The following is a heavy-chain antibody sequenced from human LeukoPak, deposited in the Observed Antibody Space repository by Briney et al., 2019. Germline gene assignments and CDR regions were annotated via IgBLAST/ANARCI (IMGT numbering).Heavy chain of an antibody. J-gene: IGHJ5*02. V-gene: IGHV3-7*01. CDR3: ARVALSYDFWSGYYNGWFDP. D-gene: IGHD3-3*01. CDR1: GFTFSSYW. CDR2: IKQDGSEK. Sequence: GGSLRLSCAASGFTFSSYWMSWVRQAPGKGLEWVANIKQDGSEKYYVDSVKGRFTISRDNAKNSLYLQMNSLRAEDTAVYYCARVALSYDFWSGYYNGWFDPWGQGTLVTVSS.